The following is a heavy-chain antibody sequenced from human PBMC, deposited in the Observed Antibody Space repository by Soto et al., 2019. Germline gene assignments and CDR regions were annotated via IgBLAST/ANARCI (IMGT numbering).Heavy chain of an antibody. CDR3: TRAERFPRSWFDP. D-gene: IGHD3-10*01. J-gene: IGHJ5*02. CDR2: TYYRSRFFS. V-gene: IGHV6-1*01. CDR1: GDSVSSYSAA. Sequence: SQTLSLTCAISGDSVSSYSAAWNWIRQSPSGGLEWLGRTYYRSRFFSDYAESVKSRIIINPDTSKNQFSLQLKSVTPEDTAMYFCTRAERFPRSWFDPWGQGTQVTVSS.